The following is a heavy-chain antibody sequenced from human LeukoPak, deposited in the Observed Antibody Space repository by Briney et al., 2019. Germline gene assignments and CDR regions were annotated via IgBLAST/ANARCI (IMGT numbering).Heavy chain of an antibody. D-gene: IGHD2/OR15-2a*01. CDR1: GGSINNY. J-gene: IGHJ3*02. CDR3: ARGRYCNADICSGGDAFDI. CDR2: IYTRGST. Sequence: SETLSLTCTISGGSINNYWSWIRQPAGKGLEWIGRIYTRGSTNYNPSLKSRVTMSVDTSKNQFSLKLSSVTAADTAVYYCARGRYCNADICSGGDAFDIWGQGTMVSVSS. V-gene: IGHV4-4*07.